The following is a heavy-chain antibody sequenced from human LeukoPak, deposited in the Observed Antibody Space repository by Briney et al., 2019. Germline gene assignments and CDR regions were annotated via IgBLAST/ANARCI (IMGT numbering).Heavy chain of an antibody. CDR1: GGSISSGGYY. Sequence: PSETLSLTCTVSGGSISSGGYYWNWIRQPPGKGLEWIGYIYYSGSTNYNPSLKSRVTISVDTSKNQFSLKLSSVTAADTAVYYCARVRDSSGWYGGDYWGQGTLVTVSS. CDR2: IYYSGST. D-gene: IGHD6-19*01. J-gene: IGHJ4*02. V-gene: IGHV4-61*08. CDR3: ARVRDSSGWYGGDY.